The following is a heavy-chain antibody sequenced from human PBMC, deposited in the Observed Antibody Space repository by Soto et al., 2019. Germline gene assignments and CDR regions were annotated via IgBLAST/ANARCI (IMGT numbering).Heavy chain of an antibody. CDR3: ARLRGDASDI. CDR2: IDPSDSYI. Sequence: PGESLKISCKGSGYRFTSYWISWVRQMPGKGLEWMGRIDPSDSYINYSPSFQGHVTISADKSISTAYLQWSSLKASDTAMYYCARLRGDASDIWGQGTMATVSS. J-gene: IGHJ3*02. V-gene: IGHV5-10-1*01. D-gene: IGHD4-17*01. CDR1: GYRFTSYW.